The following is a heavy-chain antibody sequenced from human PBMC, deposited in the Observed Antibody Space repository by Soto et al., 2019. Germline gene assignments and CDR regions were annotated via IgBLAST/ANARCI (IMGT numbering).Heavy chain of an antibody. CDR3: AKEGLIDYYGSGSSRYYFDY. V-gene: IGHV3-23*01. CDR2: ISGSGGST. CDR1: GFTFSSYA. Sequence: EVQLLESGGGLVQPGGSLRLSCAASGFTFSSYAMSWVRQAPGKGLEWVSAISGSGGSTYYADSVKGRFTISRDNSKNTLYLQMNSLRAEDTAVYYCAKEGLIDYYGSGSSRYYFDYWGQGTLVTVSS. D-gene: IGHD3-10*01. J-gene: IGHJ4*02.